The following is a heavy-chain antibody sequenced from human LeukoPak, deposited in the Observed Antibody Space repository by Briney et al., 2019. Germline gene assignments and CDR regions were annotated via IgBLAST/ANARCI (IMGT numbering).Heavy chain of an antibody. CDR2: IYYSGST. Sequence: SETLSLTCTVSGGSISSYYWSWIRQPPGKGLEWIGYIYYSGSTNYNPSLKSRVTISVETSKNQFSLKLSSVTAADTAVYYCARALYYYDSSGYANYYYYYGMDVWGQGTTVTVSS. D-gene: IGHD3-22*01. V-gene: IGHV4-59*01. CDR1: GGSISSYY. J-gene: IGHJ6*02. CDR3: ARALYYYDSSGYANYYYYYGMDV.